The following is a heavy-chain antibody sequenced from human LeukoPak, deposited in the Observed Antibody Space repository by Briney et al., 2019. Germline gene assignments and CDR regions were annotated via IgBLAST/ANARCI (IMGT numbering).Heavy chain of an antibody. V-gene: IGHV3-33*01. CDR1: GFTFSSSS. CDR3: ARIAWELLEIDY. CDR2: VWYDGSNK. Sequence: GRSLRLSCAASGFTFSSSSMHWVRQAPGKGLEWVAIVWYDGSNKNYVDSVKGRFTISRDNPKNTLYLQMNSLRAEDTAVYYCARIAWELLEIDYWGQGTLVTVSS. D-gene: IGHD1-26*01. J-gene: IGHJ4*02.